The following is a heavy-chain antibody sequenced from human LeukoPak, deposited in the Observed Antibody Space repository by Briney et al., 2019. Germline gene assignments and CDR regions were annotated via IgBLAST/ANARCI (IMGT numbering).Heavy chain of an antibody. CDR3: VGGVIVGDNWFDP. D-gene: IGHD3-16*02. CDR1: GGSISSYY. CDR2: IYYSGST. J-gene: IGHJ5*02. Sequence: SETLSLTCTVSGGSISSYYWSWIRQPPGKGLEWIGYIYYSGSTNYNPSLKSRVTISVDTSKNQFSLKLSSVTAADTAVYYCVGGVIVGDNWFDPWGQGTLVTVSS. V-gene: IGHV4-59*12.